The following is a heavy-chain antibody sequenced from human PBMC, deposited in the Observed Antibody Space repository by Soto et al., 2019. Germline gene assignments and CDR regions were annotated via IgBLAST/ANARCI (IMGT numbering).Heavy chain of an antibody. CDR1: GGSISSSSYY. D-gene: IGHD6-13*01. CDR3: ARHYPRIAAADPVYGMDV. J-gene: IGHJ6*02. V-gene: IGHV4-39*01. CDR2: IYYSGST. Sequence: SETLSLTCTVSGGSISSSSYYWGWIRQPPGKGLEWIGSIYYSGSTYYNPSLKSRVTISVDTSKNQFSLKLSSVTAADTAVYYCARHYPRIAAADPVYGMDVWGQGTTVTVSS.